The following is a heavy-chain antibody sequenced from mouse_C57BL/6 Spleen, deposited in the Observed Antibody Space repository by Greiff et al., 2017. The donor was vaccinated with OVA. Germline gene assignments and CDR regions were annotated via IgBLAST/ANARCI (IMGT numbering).Heavy chain of an antibody. CDR1: GFTFSSYA. J-gene: IGHJ4*01. CDR3: ARERDYYDYGGDYYYAMDY. V-gene: IGHV5-4*01. CDR2: ISDGGSYT. Sequence: EVQVVESGGGLVKPGGSLKLSCAASGFTFSSYAMSWVRQTPEKRLEWVATISDGGSYTYYPDNVKGRFTISRDNAKNNLYLQMSHLKSEDTAMYYCARERDYYDYGGDYYYAMDYWGQGTSVTVSS. D-gene: IGHD2-4*01.